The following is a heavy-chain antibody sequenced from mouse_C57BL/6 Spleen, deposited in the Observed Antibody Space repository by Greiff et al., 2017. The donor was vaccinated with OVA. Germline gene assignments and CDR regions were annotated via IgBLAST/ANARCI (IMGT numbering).Heavy chain of an antibody. V-gene: IGHV5-12*01. CDR1: GFTFSDYY. CDR3: ARRVTGGRGYVDG. CDR2: ISNGGGST. Sequence: DVQLVESGGGLVQPGGSLKLSCAASGFTFSDYYMYWVRQTPEKRLEWVAYISNGGGSTYYPDTVKGRFTLSRDNAKNTLYLQMSRLKSEDTAMYYCARRVTGGRGYVDGWGTGTTVTVSS. J-gene: IGHJ1*03. D-gene: IGHD4-1*01.